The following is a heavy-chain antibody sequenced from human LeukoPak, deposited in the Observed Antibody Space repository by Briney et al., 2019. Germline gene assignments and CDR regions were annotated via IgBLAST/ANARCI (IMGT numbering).Heavy chain of an antibody. CDR1: GFTFGDYA. Sequence: PGGSLRLTCTASGFTFGDYAMSWVRQAPGKGLEWVGFIRRKTYGGTTEYAASVKGRFTISRDDSKSIAYLQMNSLKTEDTAVYYCTRVMWGAVVVAATQFDNWGQGTLVTVSS. J-gene: IGHJ4*02. V-gene: IGHV3-49*04. D-gene: IGHD2-15*01. CDR2: IRRKTYGGTT. CDR3: TRVMWGAVVVAATQFDN.